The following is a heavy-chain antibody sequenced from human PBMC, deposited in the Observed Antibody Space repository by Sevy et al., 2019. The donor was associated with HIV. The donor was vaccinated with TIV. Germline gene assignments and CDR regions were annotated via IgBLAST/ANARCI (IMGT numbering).Heavy chain of an antibody. V-gene: IGHV3-53*01. D-gene: IGHD1-1*01. CDR3: AKLYKLERAQGVSIYFDY. J-gene: IGHJ4*02. Sequence: GGSLRLSCAASGFTVSSNYMSWVRQAPGKGLEWVSVIYSGGSTYYADSVKGRFTISRDNSKNTLYLQMNSLRAEDTAVYYCAKLYKLERAQGVSIYFDYWGQGTLVTVSS. CDR1: GFTVSSNY. CDR2: IYSGGST.